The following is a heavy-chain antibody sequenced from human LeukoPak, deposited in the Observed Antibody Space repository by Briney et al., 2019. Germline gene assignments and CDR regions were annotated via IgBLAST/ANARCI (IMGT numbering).Heavy chain of an antibody. CDR1: GGSISSSNW. CDR2: INHSGST. J-gene: IGHJ4*02. D-gene: IGHD3-22*01. Sequence: SGTLSLTCAVSGGSISSSNWWSWVRQPPGKGLEWIGEINHSGSTNYNPSLKSRVTISVDTSKNQFSLKLSSVTAADTAVYYCARHPRESGYTQFDYWGQGTLVTVSS. V-gene: IGHV4-4*02. CDR3: ARHPRESGYTQFDY.